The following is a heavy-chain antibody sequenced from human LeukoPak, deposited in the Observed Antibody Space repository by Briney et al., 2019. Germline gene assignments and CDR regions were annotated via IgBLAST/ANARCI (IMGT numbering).Heavy chain of an antibody. D-gene: IGHD1-7*01. CDR1: GGSISSYY. J-gene: IGHJ6*03. CDR3: ARVELAPYYYYMDV. Sequence: SETLSLTCTVSGGSISSYYWSWIRQPPGKGLEWIGYIYYSGSTNYNPSLKSRVTISVDTSKNQFSLKLSSVTAADTAVYYCARVELAPYYYYMDVWGKGTTVTVSS. V-gene: IGHV4-59*01. CDR2: IYYSGST.